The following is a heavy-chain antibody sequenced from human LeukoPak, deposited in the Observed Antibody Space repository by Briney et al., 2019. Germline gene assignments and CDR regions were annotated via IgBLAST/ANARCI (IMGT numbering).Heavy chain of an antibody. D-gene: IGHD3-22*01. Sequence: ASVKVSCKTSGYTFSSHSMNWVRQAPGQGLEWMGWISAYNGNTNYAQKLQGRVTMTTDTSTSTAYMELRSLRSDDTAVYYCATYNYDSSGRNWFDPWGQGTLVTVSS. J-gene: IGHJ5*02. CDR2: ISAYNGNT. V-gene: IGHV1-18*01. CDR1: GYTFSSHS. CDR3: ATYNYDSSGRNWFDP.